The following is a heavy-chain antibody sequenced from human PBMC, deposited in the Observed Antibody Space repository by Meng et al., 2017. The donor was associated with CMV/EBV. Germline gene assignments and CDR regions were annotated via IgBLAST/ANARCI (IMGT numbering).Heavy chain of an antibody. V-gene: IGHV3-9*03. D-gene: IGHD4-17*01. CDR1: GFTFDGYA. CDR3: AKGLTTVTTFGFDY. Sequence: GGSLRLSCAASGFTFDGYAMHWVRQAPGKGLEWVSGISWNSGSIGYADSVKGRFTISRDNAKDSLYLQMNSLRAEDMALYYCAKGLTTVTTFGFDYWGQGTLVTVSS. CDR2: ISWNSGSI. J-gene: IGHJ4*02.